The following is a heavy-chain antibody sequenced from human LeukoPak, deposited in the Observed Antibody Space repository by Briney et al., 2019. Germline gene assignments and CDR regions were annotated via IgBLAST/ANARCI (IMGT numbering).Heavy chain of an antibody. J-gene: IGHJ5*02. V-gene: IGHV1-69*13. D-gene: IGHD2-2*01. CDR3: ARDARHRYCSSTSCYRGWLDP. CDR2: IIPIFGTA. CDR1: GYTFTSYD. Sequence: ASVKVSCKASGYTFTSYDINWVRQAPGQGLEWMGGIIPIFGTANYAQKFQGRVTITADESTSTAYMELSSLRSEDTAVYYCARDARHRYCSSTSCYRGWLDPWGQGTLVTVSS.